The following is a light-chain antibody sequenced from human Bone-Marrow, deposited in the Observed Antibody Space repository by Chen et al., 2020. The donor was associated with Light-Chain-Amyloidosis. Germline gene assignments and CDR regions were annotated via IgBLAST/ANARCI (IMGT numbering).Light chain of an antibody. CDR3: SSYTITNTLV. CDR1: SSDVGGDNH. CDR2: EVT. V-gene: IGLV2-14*01. J-gene: IGLJ1*01. Sequence: QSALTQHASVSGSPGQSITISCTGTSSDVGGDNHVSWYQQHPDKAPKLMIYEVTNPPSWVPDRFSGSKSDKTASLTISGLQTEDEADYFCSSYTITNTLVFGSGTRVTVL.